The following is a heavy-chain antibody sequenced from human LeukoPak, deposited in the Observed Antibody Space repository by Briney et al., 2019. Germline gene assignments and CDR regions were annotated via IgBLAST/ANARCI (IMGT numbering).Heavy chain of an antibody. J-gene: IGHJ5*02. CDR1: GFTFTRHS. CDR2: INEDGSEK. CDR3: ARIYLKMASAS. V-gene: IGHV3-7*01. Sequence: GGSLTLSCAASGFTFTRHSMNWVRQAPGKGLEWVANINEDGSEKYYVDSVKGRFTISRDHAKNSVSLQMNSLRAEDTAVYYCARIYLKMASASWGQGTLVTVSS. D-gene: IGHD2-8*01.